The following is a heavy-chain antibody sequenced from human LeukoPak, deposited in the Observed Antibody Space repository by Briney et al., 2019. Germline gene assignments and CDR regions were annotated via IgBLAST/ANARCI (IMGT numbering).Heavy chain of an antibody. CDR1: GGSFSGYY. CDR3: ERGYSTGSYYNVRYYFDY. V-gene: IGHV4-34*01. D-gene: IGHD3-10*01. J-gene: IGHJ4*02. Sequence: SETLSLTCAVYGGSFSGYYWSWIRQPPGKGLEWIGEINHSGSTNYNPSLKSRVTISVDTSKNQFSLKLSSVSAADTAVYYCERGYSTGSYYNVRYYFDYWGQGTLVTVSS. CDR2: INHSGST.